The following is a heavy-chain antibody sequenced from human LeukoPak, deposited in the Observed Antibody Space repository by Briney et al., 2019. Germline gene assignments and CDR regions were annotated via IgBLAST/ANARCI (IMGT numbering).Heavy chain of an antibody. CDR2: IYYSGST. CDR3: ARDEGGYTY. Sequence: SETLSLTCTVSGGSIINNYWSWIRQPPGKGLEWIGDIYYSGSTNYNPSLKSRVTISVDTSKNQFSLKLSSVTAADTAVYYCARDEGGYTYWGQGTLVTVSS. CDR1: GGSIINNY. J-gene: IGHJ4*02. D-gene: IGHD2-2*02. V-gene: IGHV4-59*01.